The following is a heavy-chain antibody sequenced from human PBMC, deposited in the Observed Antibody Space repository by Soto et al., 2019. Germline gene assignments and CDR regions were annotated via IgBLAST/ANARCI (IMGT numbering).Heavy chain of an antibody. CDR3: AKDPTDYYGSGSYSYNWFDP. V-gene: IGHV3-30*18. J-gene: IGHJ5*02. Sequence: GGSLRLSCAASGFTFSSYGMHWVRQAPGKGLEWVAVIPYDGSNKYYADSVKGRFTISRDNSKNTLYLQMNSLRAEDTAVYYCAKDPTDYYGSGSYSYNWFDPWGQGTLVTVSS. CDR1: GFTFSSYG. CDR2: IPYDGSNK. D-gene: IGHD3-10*01.